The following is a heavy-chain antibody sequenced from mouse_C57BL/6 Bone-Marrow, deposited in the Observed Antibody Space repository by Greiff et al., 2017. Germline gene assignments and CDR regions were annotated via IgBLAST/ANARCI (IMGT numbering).Heavy chain of an antibody. V-gene: IGHV5-6*02. CDR1: GFTFSSYG. J-gene: IGHJ3*01. D-gene: IGHD1-1*01. Sequence: EVKLLQPGGDLVKPGGSLKLSCAASGFTFSSYGMSWVRQTPDKRLEWVATISSGGSYTYYPDSVKGRFTISRDNAKNTLYLQMSSLKSEDTAMYYCGRRITAGGQGTLVTVSA. CDR2: ISSGGSYT. CDR3: GRRITA.